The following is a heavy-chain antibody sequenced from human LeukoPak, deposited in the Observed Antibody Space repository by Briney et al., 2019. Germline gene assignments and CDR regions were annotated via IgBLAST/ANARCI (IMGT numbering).Heavy chain of an antibody. Sequence: PGGSLRLSCAASGFTFSSYGMHWVRQAPGKGLEWVAFIRYDGSNKYYADSVKGRFTISRDNSKNTLYLQMNSLRAEDTAVYYCAKDDGSVVVPAALNYWGQGTLVTVSS. CDR1: GFTFSSYG. J-gene: IGHJ4*02. CDR2: IRYDGSNK. V-gene: IGHV3-30*02. D-gene: IGHD2-2*01. CDR3: AKDDGSVVVPAALNY.